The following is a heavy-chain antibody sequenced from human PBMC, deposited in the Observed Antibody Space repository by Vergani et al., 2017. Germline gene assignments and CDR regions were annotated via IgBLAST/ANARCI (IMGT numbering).Heavy chain of an antibody. D-gene: IGHD2-2*01. CDR2: IRYDGSNK. J-gene: IGHJ6*03. CDR3: AKDGTGYQLLDYYYYMDV. CDR1: GFTFSSYG. V-gene: IGHV3-30*02. Sequence: VQLVESGGGLVQPGGSLRLSCAASGFTFSSYGMHWVRQAPGKGLEWVAFIRYDGSNKYYADSVKGRFTISRENSKNTLYLKMNRLRAEDTAVYYCAKDGTGYQLLDYYYYMDVWGKGTTVTVSS.